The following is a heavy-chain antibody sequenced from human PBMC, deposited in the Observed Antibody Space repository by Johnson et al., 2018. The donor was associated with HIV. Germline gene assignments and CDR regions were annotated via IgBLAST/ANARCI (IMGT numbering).Heavy chain of an antibody. V-gene: IGHV3-30*03. D-gene: IGHD7-27*01. Sequence: QVQLVESGGGVVQPGRSLRLSCAASEFTLSNYGIHWVRQAPGKGLEWLSLISYDGSNTYYADSVRGRFTLSRDNSKNTVYLQMNSLRAEDTDVYYCARGWDWGSLGAFDIWGQGTMVTVSS. CDR3: ARGWDWGSLGAFDI. CDR2: ISYDGSNT. J-gene: IGHJ3*02. CDR1: EFTLSNYG.